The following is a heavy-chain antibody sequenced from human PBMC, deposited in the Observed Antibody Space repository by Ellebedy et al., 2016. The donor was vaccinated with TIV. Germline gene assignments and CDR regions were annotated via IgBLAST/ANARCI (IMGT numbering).Heavy chain of an antibody. J-gene: IGHJ5*02. CDR3: AKEDDTSLRIRFDP. CDR2: VPGTGGGSNT. D-gene: IGHD1-1*01. Sequence: PGGSLRLSCAASGFMFGTFAMSWVRPATREGLEWVSTVPGTGGGSNTYYSDSVRGRFTISRDNSKNTLYLQMNSLRAEDTAVYYCAKEDDTSLRIRFDPWGQGTLVTVSS. CDR1: GFMFGTFA. V-gene: IGHV3-23*01.